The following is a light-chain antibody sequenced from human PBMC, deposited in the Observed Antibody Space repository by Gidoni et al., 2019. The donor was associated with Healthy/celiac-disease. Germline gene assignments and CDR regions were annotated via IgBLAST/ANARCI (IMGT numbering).Light chain of an antibody. Sequence: DIQMTQSPSSLSASVGDRVTITCRASQSISSYFNWYQQKPGKAPKLLIYAASSLQSGVPSRFSGSGSGTYFTLTISSLQPEDFATYYCQQSYSIPVTFXGXTKVEIK. J-gene: IGKJ4*01. CDR2: AAS. CDR1: QSISSY. V-gene: IGKV1-39*01. CDR3: QQSYSIPVT.